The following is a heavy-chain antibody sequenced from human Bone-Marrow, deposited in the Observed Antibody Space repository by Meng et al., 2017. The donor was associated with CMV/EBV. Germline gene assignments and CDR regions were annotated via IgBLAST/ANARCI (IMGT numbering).Heavy chain of an antibody. Sequence: GESLKISCAASGFTFSSYSMNWVRQAPGKGLEWVSSISSSSSYIYYADSVKGRFTISRDNAKNSLYLQMNSLRAEDTAVYYCARDLVMRRYNSNPEGWFDPWGQGTRVTVSS. J-gene: IGHJ5*02. CDR3: ARDLVMRRYNSNPEGWFDP. V-gene: IGHV3-21*01. CDR1: GFTFSSYS. CDR2: ISSSSSYI. D-gene: IGHD1-20*01.